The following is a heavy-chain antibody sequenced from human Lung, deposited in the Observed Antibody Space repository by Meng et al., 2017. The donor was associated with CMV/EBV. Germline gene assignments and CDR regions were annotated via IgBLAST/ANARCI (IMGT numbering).Heavy chain of an antibody. Sequence: SEDAFSTYGIGGVQQAPERGLARMGGIVHIFNTKKAAKKYQGGITITANESRSTAYMELSSMTSEDTAVYCCADHVVLRGHWYFDLWGRGTLVTVSS. CDR3: ADHVVLRGHWYFDL. CDR2: IVHIFNTK. J-gene: IGHJ2*01. CDR1: EDAFSTYG. V-gene: IGHV1-69*01. D-gene: IGHD5/OR15-5a*01.